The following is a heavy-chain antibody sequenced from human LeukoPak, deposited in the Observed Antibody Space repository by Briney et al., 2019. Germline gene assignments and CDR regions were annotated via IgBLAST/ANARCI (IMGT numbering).Heavy chain of an antibody. CDR2: ISYDGSNK. CDR3: AKGEPGYYYGSGSYLDY. V-gene: IGHV3-30*04. CDR1: GFTFSSYA. Sequence: GGSLGLSCAASGFTFSSYAMHWVRQAPGKGLEWVAVISYDGSNKYYADSVKGRFTISRDNSKNTLYLQMNSLRAEDTAVYYCAKGEPGYYYGSGSYLDYWGQGTLVTVSS. D-gene: IGHD3-10*01. J-gene: IGHJ4*02.